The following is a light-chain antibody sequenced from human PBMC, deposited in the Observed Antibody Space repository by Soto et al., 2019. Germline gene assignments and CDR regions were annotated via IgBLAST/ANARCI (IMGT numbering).Light chain of an antibody. J-gene: IGKJ5*01. CDR1: QSIDRY. V-gene: IGKV1-39*01. CDR3: QQSYTTPIT. CDR2: GAS. Sequence: DIQLTQSPSSLSASVGDRLTITCRSSQSIDRYLNWYQQKPGKAPNLLIYGASNLQSGVPSRFTGSGSGTHFTLTISSLQPEDFATYFCQQSYTTPITFGQGTRLEI.